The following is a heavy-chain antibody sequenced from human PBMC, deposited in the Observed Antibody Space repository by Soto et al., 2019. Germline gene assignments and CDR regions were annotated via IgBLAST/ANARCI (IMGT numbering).Heavy chain of an antibody. CDR2: INHSGST. CDR1: GGSFSGYY. CDR3: ARGAGPEDCTNGVCYQFSFDY. Sequence: PSETLSLTCAVYGGSFSGYYWSWIRQPPGKGLEWIGEINHSGSTNYNPSLKSRVTISVDTSKNQFPLKLSSVTAADTAVYYCARGAGPEDCTNGVCYQFSFDYWGQGTLVTVSS. D-gene: IGHD2-8*01. J-gene: IGHJ4*02. V-gene: IGHV4-34*01.